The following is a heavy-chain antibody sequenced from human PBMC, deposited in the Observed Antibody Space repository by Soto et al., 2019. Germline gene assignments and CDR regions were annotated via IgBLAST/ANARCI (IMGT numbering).Heavy chain of an antibody. Sequence: SSETLSLTCTVSGGSISSYYWSWIRQPPGKGLEWIGYIYYSGSTNYNPSLKSRVTISVDTSKNQFSLKLSSVTAADTAVYYCARFLSGSNFDYWGQGTLVTVSS. CDR3: ARFLSGSNFDY. CDR1: GGSISSYY. CDR2: IYYSGST. D-gene: IGHD6-19*01. J-gene: IGHJ4*02. V-gene: IGHV4-59*08.